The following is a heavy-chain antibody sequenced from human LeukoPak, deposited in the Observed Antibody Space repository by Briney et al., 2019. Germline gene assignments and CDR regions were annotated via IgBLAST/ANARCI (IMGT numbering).Heavy chain of an antibody. Sequence: GGSLRLSCAASRFIFSKYAMSWVRQAPGKGLEWVSGISASGVYTYYADSVKGRFTVSRDNYKSTLYLQIDSLRADDTAVYYCARDSAGGRGATWHFLQWGQGTLATVSS. V-gene: IGHV3-23*01. CDR3: ARDSAGGRGATWHFLQ. J-gene: IGHJ1*01. CDR1: RFIFSKYA. D-gene: IGHD5-24*01. CDR2: ISASGVYT.